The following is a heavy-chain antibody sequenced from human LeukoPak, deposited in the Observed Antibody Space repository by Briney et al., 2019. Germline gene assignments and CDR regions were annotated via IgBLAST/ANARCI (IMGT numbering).Heavy chain of an antibody. D-gene: IGHD2-15*01. V-gene: IGHV4-59*01. CDR1: GGLIRNYY. Sequence: SETLSLTCTVSGGLIRNYYWSWIRQSPGKGLEWIGYIYSSGATNYNPSLESRVTISVDTSKNQFSLKLNSVTAADTAVYYCASSVTKLGYCSGGSCYPLYYWGQGTLVTVSS. CDR2: IYSSGAT. J-gene: IGHJ4*02. CDR3: ASSVTKLGYCSGGSCYPLYY.